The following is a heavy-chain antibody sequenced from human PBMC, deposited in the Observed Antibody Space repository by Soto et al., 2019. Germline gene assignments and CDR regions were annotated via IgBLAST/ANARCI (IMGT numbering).Heavy chain of an antibody. CDR3: ARAYCSGGSCYYDAFDI. J-gene: IGHJ3*02. CDR1: GFTFSSYG. V-gene: IGHV3-33*01. D-gene: IGHD2-15*01. CDR2: IWYDGGNK. Sequence: GGSLRLSCAASGFTFSSYGMHWVRQAPGKGLEWVAVIWYDGGNKYYGDSVKGRFTISRDNSKNTLYLQMNSLRAEDTAVYYCARAYCSGGSCYYDAFDIWGQGTMVTVSS.